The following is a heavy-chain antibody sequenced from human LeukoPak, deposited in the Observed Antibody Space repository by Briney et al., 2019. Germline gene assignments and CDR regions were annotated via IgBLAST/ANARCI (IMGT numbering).Heavy chain of an antibody. CDR1: GGSFSGYY. D-gene: IGHD6-6*01. CDR3: ATTSIAARHYYYYGMDV. CDR2: INHSGST. V-gene: IGHV4-34*01. J-gene: IGHJ6*02. Sequence: PSETLSLTCAVYGGSFSGYYWSCIRQPPGKGLEWIGEINHSGSTNYNPSLKSRVTISVDTSKNQFSLKLSSVTAADTAVYYCATTSIAARHYYYYGMDVWGQGTTVTVSS.